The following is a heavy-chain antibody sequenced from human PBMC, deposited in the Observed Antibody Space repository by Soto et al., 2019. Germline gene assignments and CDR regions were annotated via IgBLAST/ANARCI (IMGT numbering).Heavy chain of an antibody. Sequence: QVQLQESGPGLVKPSQTLSLTCTVSGGSISTCDYYWSWIRQPPGKGLQWIGYILYSGTTNYNPSLESRLTISVDTSKNQFSLKLTSVTAADTAVYSCARNGALDYWGRGILVTVSS. CDR1: GGSISTCDYY. V-gene: IGHV4-30-4*01. CDR3: ARNGALDY. CDR2: ILYSGTT. J-gene: IGHJ4*02. D-gene: IGHD2-8*01.